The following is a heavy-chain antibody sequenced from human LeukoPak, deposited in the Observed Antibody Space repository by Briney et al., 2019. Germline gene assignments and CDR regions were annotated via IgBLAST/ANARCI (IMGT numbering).Heavy chain of an antibody. V-gene: IGHV1-69*05. CDR3: ATRPYYYDSSGFAFDI. CDR1: GGTFSSYA. CDR2: IIHTFGTA. J-gene: IGHJ3*02. D-gene: IGHD3-22*01. Sequence: SVKDTCKASGGTFSSYAISWVRQPPGRELEWMGGIIHTFGTANYAQKFLGRVTITTDESTSTAYMELSSLRSEDTAVYYCATRPYYYDSSGFAFDIWGQGTMVTVSS.